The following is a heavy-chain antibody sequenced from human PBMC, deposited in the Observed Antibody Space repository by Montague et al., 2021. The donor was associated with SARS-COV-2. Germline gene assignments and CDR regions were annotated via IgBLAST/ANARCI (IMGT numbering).Heavy chain of an antibody. D-gene: IGHD1-14*01. J-gene: IGHJ5*01. CDR1: GGSVISSDW. CDR2: TSRRGSS. Sequence: SETLSLTCTVSGGSVISSDWWSWVRQPPGKGLEWIGETSRRGSSNYNAALKSRVTISLHQSTNQFSLNLNSVTAADTAVYYCARRNLVTDFDSWGQGALVTVSS. CDR3: ARRNLVTDFDS. V-gene: IGHV4-4*02.